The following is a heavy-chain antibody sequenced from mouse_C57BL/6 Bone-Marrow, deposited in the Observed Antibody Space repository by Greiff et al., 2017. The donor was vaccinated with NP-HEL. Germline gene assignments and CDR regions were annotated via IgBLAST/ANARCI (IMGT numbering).Heavy chain of an antibody. CDR2: ISSGGSYT. CDR3: ARRHYYGSSHWYFDV. V-gene: IGHV5-6*01. D-gene: IGHD1-1*01. CDR1: GFTFSSYG. Sequence: EVQLVESGGDLVKPGGSLKLSCAASGFTFSSYGMSWVRQTPDKRLEWVATISSGGSYTYYPDSVKGRFTLSRDNAKNNLYLQIGSLKSEDTAMYYCARRHYYGSSHWYFDVWGTGTTVTVSS. J-gene: IGHJ1*03.